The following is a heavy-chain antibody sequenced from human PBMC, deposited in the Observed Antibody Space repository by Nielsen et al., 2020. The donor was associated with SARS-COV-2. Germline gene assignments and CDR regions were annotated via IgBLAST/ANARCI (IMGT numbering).Heavy chain of an antibody. J-gene: IGHJ6*02. V-gene: IGHV3-73*01. CDR1: GFTFSGSA. D-gene: IGHD5-12*01. Sequence: GESLKISCAASGFTFSGSAMHWVRQASGKGLEWVGRIRSKANSYATAYAASVKGRFTISRDDSKNTAYLQMNSLKTEDTAVYYCTRQGYSGYYYYGMDVWGQGTTVTVSS. CDR3: TRQGYSGYYYYGMDV. CDR2: IRSKANSYAT.